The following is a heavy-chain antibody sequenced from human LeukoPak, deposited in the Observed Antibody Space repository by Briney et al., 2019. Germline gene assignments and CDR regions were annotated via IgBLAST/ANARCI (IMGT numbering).Heavy chain of an antibody. V-gene: IGHV3-30-3*02. CDR1: GFTFSSYA. Sequence: GGSLRLSCAASGFTFSSYAMHWVRQAPGKGLEWVAVISYDGSNKYYADSVKGRFTISRDNSKNTLYLQMNSLRAEDTAVYYCAKGRYYFDSSGYYYGGSFDYWGQRTLVTVSS. D-gene: IGHD3-22*01. J-gene: IGHJ4*02. CDR2: ISYDGSNK. CDR3: AKGRYYFDSSGYYYGGSFDY.